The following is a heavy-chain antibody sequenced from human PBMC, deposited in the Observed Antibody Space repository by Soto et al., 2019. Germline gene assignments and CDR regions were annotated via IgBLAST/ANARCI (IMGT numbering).Heavy chain of an antibody. CDR2: AYYSGDT. D-gene: IGHD2-8*01. CDR1: GGSISRYY. V-gene: IGHV4-59*01. Sequence: SETLSLTCSVSGGSISRYYWSWIRQPPGKGLEWIGYAYYSGDTGYNPSLQSRVTMAVDTSKNQVSLKLTSVTAADTAVYYCARDRSTYGGGGTGEVKQHWFDPWGQGALVPGS. J-gene: IGHJ5*02. CDR3: ARDRSTYGGGGTGEVKQHWFDP.